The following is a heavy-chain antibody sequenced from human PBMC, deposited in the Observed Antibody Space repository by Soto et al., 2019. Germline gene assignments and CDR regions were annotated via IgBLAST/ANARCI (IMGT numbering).Heavy chain of an antibody. D-gene: IGHD3-3*01. CDR2: ISSSSSYT. Sequence: GGSLRLSCAASGFTFSDYYMSWTRQAPGKGLECVSYISSSSSYTNYAESVKGRFTISRDNAKNSLYLQMNSLRAEDTAVYYCARDLGWSGYYTAGMDVLGQGTTVTVSS. V-gene: IGHV3-11*06. J-gene: IGHJ6*02. CDR1: GFTFSDYY. CDR3: ARDLGWSGYYTAGMDV.